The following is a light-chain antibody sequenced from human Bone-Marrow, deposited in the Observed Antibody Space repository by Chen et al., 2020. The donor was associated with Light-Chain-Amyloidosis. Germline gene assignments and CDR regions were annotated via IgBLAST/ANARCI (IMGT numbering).Light chain of an antibody. CDR2: DDG. V-gene: IGLV3-21*02. Sequence: SYVLTQPSSVSVAPGQTATIACGGNNIGSTSVHWYQQTPGQAPLLVVYDDGDRPSGIPERLSGPNSGNTATLTISRVEAGDEADYYCQVWDRSGDRPVFGGGTKLTVL. J-gene: IGLJ3*02. CDR1: NIGSTS. CDR3: QVWDRSGDRPV.